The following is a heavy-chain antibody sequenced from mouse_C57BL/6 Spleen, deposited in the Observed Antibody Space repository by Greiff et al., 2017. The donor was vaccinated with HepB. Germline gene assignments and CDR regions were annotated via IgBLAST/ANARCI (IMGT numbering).Heavy chain of an antibody. D-gene: IGHD1-1*02. V-gene: IGHV5-17*01. Sequence: EVKLVESGGGLVKPGGSLKLSCAASGFTFSDYGMHWVHQAPEKGLEWVAYISSGSSTIYYADTVKGRFTISRDNAKNTLFLQMTSLRSEDTAMYYCARGDGGSSYFDYWGQGTTLTVSS. CDR3: ARGDGGSSYFDY. CDR2: ISSGSSTI. CDR1: GFTFSDYG. J-gene: IGHJ2*01.